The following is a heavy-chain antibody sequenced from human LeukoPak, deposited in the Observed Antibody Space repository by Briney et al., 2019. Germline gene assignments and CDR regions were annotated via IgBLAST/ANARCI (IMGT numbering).Heavy chain of an antibody. Sequence: GGSLRLSCAASGFTFSSYWMSWVRQAPGKGLEWVANIKQDGSEKYYVDSVKGRFTISRDNAKNSLSLQMNSLSAEDKAVYYCARVVRYCGGHCYPSRFDPWGQGTLVTVSS. V-gene: IGHV3-7*01. CDR1: GFTFSSYW. CDR2: IKQDGSEK. CDR3: ARVVRYCGGHCYPSRFDP. D-gene: IGHD2-21*02. J-gene: IGHJ5*02.